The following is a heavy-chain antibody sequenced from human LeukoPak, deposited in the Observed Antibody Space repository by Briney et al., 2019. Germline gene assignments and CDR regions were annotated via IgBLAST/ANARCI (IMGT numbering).Heavy chain of an antibody. J-gene: IGHJ4*02. Sequence: PGGSLRLSCAASGFTFSSYGMHWVRQAPGKGLEWVAVISDDGSNKYYADSVKGRFTISRDNSKNTLYLQMNSLRAEDTAVYYCAKAYYDTLTGLIDYWGQGTLVTVSS. CDR3: AKAYYDTLTGLIDY. CDR2: ISDDGSNK. V-gene: IGHV3-30*18. CDR1: GFTFSSYG. D-gene: IGHD3-9*01.